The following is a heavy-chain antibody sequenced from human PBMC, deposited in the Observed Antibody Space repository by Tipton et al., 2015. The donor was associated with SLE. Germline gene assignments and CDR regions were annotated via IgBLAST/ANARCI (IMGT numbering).Heavy chain of an antibody. CDR1: GFTFSSYE. D-gene: IGHD6-13*01. J-gene: IGHJ3*01. Sequence: SLRLSCAASGFTFSSYEMNWVRQAPGKGLEWVSYISSSDSTIYYADSVKGRFTISRDNAKNSLYLQMNSLRAEDTAVYYCAGILHRIATMVWGQGTMVTVSS. CDR3: AGILHRIATMV. CDR2: ISSSDSTI. V-gene: IGHV3-48*03.